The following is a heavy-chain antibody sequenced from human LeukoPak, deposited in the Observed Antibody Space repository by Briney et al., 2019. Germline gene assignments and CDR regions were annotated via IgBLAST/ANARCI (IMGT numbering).Heavy chain of an antibody. CDR2: ISGSGGST. CDR1: GFTFSSYG. CDR3: ANLANARYFDY. V-gene: IGHV3-23*01. J-gene: IGHJ4*02. Sequence: GGSLRLSCAASGFTFSSYGMSWVRQAPGKGLEWVSAISGSGGSTYYADSVKGRFTISRDNPKNTLYLQMNSLRAEDTAVYYCANLANARYFDYWGQGTLVTVSS.